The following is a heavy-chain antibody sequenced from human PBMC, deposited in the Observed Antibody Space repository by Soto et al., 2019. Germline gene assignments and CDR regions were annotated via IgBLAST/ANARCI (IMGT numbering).Heavy chain of an antibody. D-gene: IGHD2-2*01. CDR3: AKGVVPAARYGMDV. CDR1: GYSFTSYW. CDR2: IDPSDSYT. J-gene: IGHJ6*02. Sequence: GESLKISCKGSGYSFTSYWISWVRQMPGKGLEWMGRIDPSDSYTNYSPSFQGHVTISADKSISTAYLQWSSLKASDTAMYYCAKGVVPAARYGMDVWGQGTTVTVSS. V-gene: IGHV5-10-1*01.